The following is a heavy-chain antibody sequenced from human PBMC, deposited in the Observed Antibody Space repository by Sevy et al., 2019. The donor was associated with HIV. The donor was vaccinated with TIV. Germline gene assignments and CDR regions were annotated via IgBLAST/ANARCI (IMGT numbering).Heavy chain of an antibody. CDR2: MNTNTGNT. D-gene: IGHD6-19*01. Sequence: ASVKVSCKASGFNFASYDIYWVRQATGQGLEWMGWMNTNTGNTGFAQKFQGRVTMTRNTSITTADMELSNLRSEDTAVDYCARVSGWHLRYGMDIWGQGTTVTVSS. J-gene: IGHJ6*02. V-gene: IGHV1-8*02. CDR1: GFNFASYD. CDR3: ARVSGWHLRYGMDI.